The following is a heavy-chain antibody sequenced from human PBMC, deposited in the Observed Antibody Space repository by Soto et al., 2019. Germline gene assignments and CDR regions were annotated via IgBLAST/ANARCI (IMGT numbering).Heavy chain of an antibody. D-gene: IGHD3-22*01. CDR2: IIPIFGSA. CDR1: GGTFNTYA. Sequence: QVQLVQSGAEVKKPGSSVKVSCKSSGGTFNTYAISWVRQAPGQGLEWMGAIIPIFGSANYAQRFQGRVTITADEFTTIAYMELSSLRSDEAAVYFCARRDSKYDSAGYPPFDSWGQGTLVTVSS. V-gene: IGHV1-69*01. J-gene: IGHJ5*01. CDR3: ARRDSKYDSAGYPPFDS.